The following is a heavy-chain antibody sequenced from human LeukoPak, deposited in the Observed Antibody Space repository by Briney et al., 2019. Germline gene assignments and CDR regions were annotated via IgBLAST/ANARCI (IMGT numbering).Heavy chain of an antibody. CDR1: GFTFSGYY. V-gene: IGHV3-11*01. Sequence: GGSLRLSCAASGFTFSGYYMSWIRQAPGKGLEWVSYISSSGSTIYYADSVKGRFTISRDNAKNSLYLQMNSLRAEDTAVYYCAEAGLGTYYYDSSGNPLGVWGQGTLVTVSS. CDR3: AEAGLGTYYYDSSGNPLGV. J-gene: IGHJ4*02. D-gene: IGHD3-22*01. CDR2: ISSSGSTI.